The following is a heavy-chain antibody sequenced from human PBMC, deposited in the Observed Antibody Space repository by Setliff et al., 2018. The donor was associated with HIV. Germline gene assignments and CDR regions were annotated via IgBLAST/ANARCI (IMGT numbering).Heavy chain of an antibody. CDR2: LNTDGSST. V-gene: IGHV3-74*03. Sequence: GGSLRLSCAASGFTFSSYWMYWVRQAPGKGLVWVSRLNTDGSSTKYADSVKGRFTISRDNAKNTLYLQMDSLRGEDTAVYYCAREALSRDGYSYFDYWGQGTLVTVSS. CDR3: AREALSRDGYSYFDY. J-gene: IGHJ4*03. D-gene: IGHD5-12*01. CDR1: GFTFSSYW.